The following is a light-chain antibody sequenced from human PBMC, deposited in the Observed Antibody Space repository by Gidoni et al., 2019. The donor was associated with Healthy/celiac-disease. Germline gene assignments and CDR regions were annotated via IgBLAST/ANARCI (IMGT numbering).Light chain of an antibody. CDR1: QSVSSY. V-gene: IGKV3-11*01. Sequence: LRERATLSCRARQSVSSYLAWYQQKPGQAPRLLIYDASNRATGIPARFSGSGSGTDFTLTISSLEPEDCAVYYCQQRSNWPPGFTFGGGTKVEIK. CDR2: DAS. CDR3: QQRSNWPPGFT. J-gene: IGKJ4*01.